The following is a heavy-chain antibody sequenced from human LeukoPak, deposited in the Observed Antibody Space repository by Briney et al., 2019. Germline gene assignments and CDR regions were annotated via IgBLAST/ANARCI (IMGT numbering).Heavy chain of an antibody. Sequence: SQTLSLTRTVSGGSISSGGYYWSSIRQHPGKCLEWIGYIYYSGRTYYNPSLKSRVTISVATSKNHFSLKLSSVTAADTAVYYCAREWLQSGVYFDYWGQGTLVSVSS. CDR1: GGSISSGGYY. J-gene: IGHJ4*02. D-gene: IGHD5-24*01. CDR3: AREWLQSGVYFDY. V-gene: IGHV4-31*03. CDR2: IYYSGRT.